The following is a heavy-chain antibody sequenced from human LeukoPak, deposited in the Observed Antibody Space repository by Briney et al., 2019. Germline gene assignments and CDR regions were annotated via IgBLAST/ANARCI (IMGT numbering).Heavy chain of an antibody. CDR3: AKAGYYDSSGYYENYYYCYMDV. D-gene: IGHD3-22*01. J-gene: IGHJ6*03. CDR1: GFTFSSYG. V-gene: IGHV3-30*02. Sequence: GGSLRLSCAASGFTFSSYGMHWVRQAPGKGLEWVAFIRYDGSNKYYADSVKGRFTISRDNSKNTLYLQMNSLRAEDTAVYYCAKAGYYDSSGYYENYYYCYMDVWGKGTTVTVSS. CDR2: IRYDGSNK.